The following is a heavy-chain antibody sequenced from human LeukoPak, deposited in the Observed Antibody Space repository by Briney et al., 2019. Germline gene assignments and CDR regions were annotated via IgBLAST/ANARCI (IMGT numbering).Heavy chain of an antibody. V-gene: IGHV3-23*01. CDR1: GYTFTDYA. CDR3: ARAGGAGLFDY. J-gene: IGHJ4*02. CDR2: ISGSGTTT. D-gene: IGHD2-15*01. Sequence: GGSLRLSCAASGYTFTDYAMSWVRQAPGKGLEWVSGISGSGTTTYYADSMKGRSTMSRDNSKNTLYLQMNSLRAEDTAVYYCARAGGAGLFDYWGQGTLVTVSS.